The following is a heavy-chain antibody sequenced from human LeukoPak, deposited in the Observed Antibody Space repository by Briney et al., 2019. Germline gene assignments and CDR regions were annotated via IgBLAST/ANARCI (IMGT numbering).Heavy chain of an antibody. V-gene: IGHV1-69*05. CDR1: GGFFSTYA. J-gene: IGHJ4*02. CDR3: ARALYNSGYYFDY. Sequence: SVKVSCKTSGGFFSTYAITWMRQAPGQGLEWLGGIIPVFGPTHYAQKFQGRVTITTDESTSTAYMELSSLTSEDTAVYYCARALYNSGYYFDYWGQGTLVTVSS. D-gene: IGHD3-22*01. CDR2: IIPVFGPT.